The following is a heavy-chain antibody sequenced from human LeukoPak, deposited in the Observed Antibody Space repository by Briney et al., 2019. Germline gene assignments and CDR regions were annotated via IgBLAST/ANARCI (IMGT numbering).Heavy chain of an antibody. CDR3: ARHPNYYDSSGYPLEDAFDI. J-gene: IGHJ3*02. V-gene: IGHV4-59*08. CDR1: GGSISSYY. CDR2: TYYSGST. D-gene: IGHD3-22*01. Sequence: SETLSLTCTVSGGSISSYYWSWIRQPPGKGLEWIGYTYYSGSTNYNPSLKSRVTISVDTSKNQFSLKLSSVTAADTAVYYCARHPNYYDSSGYPLEDAFDIWGQGTMVTVSS.